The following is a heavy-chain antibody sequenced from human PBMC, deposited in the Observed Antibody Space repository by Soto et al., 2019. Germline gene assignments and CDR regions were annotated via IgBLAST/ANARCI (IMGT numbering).Heavy chain of an antibody. CDR3: ARDLGSCSSTSCRPFDY. CDR1: GGSISTITW. CDR2: IYHSGST. D-gene: IGHD2-2*03. V-gene: IGHV4-4*02. J-gene: IGHJ4*02. Sequence: QVQLRESGPGLVKTSGTLSLTCAVSGGSISTITWWSWVLQPPGKGLQWIGEIYHSGSTNYIPSLKSRVTISVDKSKNQFSLKLSAVTAADTAVYYCARDLGSCSSTSCRPFDYWGQGTLVTVSS.